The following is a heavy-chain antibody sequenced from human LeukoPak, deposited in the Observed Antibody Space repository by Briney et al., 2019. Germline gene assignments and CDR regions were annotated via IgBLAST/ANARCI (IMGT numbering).Heavy chain of an antibody. CDR3: AEADSGWNYFDY. D-gene: IGHD5-12*01. CDR2: INNSGGST. V-gene: IGHV3-23*01. CDR1: RFTFSSYA. J-gene: IGHJ4*02. Sequence: PGGSLRLSCAASRFTFSSYAMSWVRQAPGKGLEWVSIINNSGGSTYYADSVKGRFTISRDNSKNTLYLQMNSLRAEDTAVYYCAEADSGWNYFDYWGQGTLVTVSS.